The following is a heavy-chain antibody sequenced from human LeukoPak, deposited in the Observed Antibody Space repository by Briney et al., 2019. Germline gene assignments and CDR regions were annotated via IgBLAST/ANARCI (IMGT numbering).Heavy chain of an antibody. D-gene: IGHD2-21*02. V-gene: IGHV1-69*05. J-gene: IGHJ4*02. CDR1: GGTFSSYA. CDR3: ARVSAYCGGDCYGN. CDR2: IIPIFGTA. Sequence: SVKVSCKASGGTFSSYAISWVRQAPGQGLEWMGRIIPIFGTANYAQKFQGRVTITTDESTSTAYMELSSLRSEDTAVYYCARVSAYCGGDCYGNWGQGTLVTVSS.